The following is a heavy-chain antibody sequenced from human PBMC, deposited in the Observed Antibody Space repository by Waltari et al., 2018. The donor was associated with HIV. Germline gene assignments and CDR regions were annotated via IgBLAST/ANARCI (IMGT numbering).Heavy chain of an antibody. V-gene: IGHV4-39*01. D-gene: IGHD6-13*01. CDR2: IYYSGST. J-gene: IGHJ4*02. Sequence: QLQLQESGPGLVKPSETLSLTCTVSGGSISSSSYYWGWIRQHPGKGLEWIGSIYYSGSTYYNPSLKSRVTISVDTSKNQFSLKLSSVTAADTAVYYCARRRRAAAGSNCDYWGQGTLVTVSS. CDR1: GGSISSSSYY. CDR3: ARRRRAAAGSNCDY.